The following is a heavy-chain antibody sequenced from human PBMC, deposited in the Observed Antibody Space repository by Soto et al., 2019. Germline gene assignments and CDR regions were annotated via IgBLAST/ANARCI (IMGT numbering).Heavy chain of an antibody. CDR3: AMGMGAAADYFDF. V-gene: IGHV3-11*05. D-gene: IGHD6-13*01. CDR2: ISSSTSHT. J-gene: IGHJ4*02. Sequence: QVQLVESGGGLVKPGGSLRLSCAVSGFTFSDYYMTWIRQAPWKGLEWVSYISSSTSHTNYADSVQGRLTISRDNAKNLRFLHMYSLRAEDTAVYFCAMGMGAAADYFDFWGQGTLVTVSS. CDR1: GFTFSDYY.